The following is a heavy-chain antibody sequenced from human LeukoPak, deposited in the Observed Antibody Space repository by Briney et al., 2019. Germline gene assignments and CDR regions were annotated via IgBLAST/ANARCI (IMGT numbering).Heavy chain of an antibody. J-gene: IGHJ5*02. Sequence: GASVKVSCKASGYTFTGYYMHWVRQAPGQGLEWMGWINPNSGGTNYAQKFQGRVTMTRDTSISTAYMELSRLRSDDTAVYYCARGSTYYYDSSGYSPRNWFDPWGQGTLVTVSS. CDR2: INPNSGGT. V-gene: IGHV1-2*02. CDR3: ARGSTYYYDSSGYSPRNWFDP. D-gene: IGHD3-22*01. CDR1: GYTFTGYY.